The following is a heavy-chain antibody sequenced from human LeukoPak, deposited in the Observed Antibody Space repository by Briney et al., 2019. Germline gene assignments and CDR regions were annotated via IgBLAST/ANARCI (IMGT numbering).Heavy chain of an antibody. CDR1: GFTFSSYW. D-gene: IGHD6-19*01. V-gene: IGHV3-7*01. CDR2: IKQDGSER. J-gene: IGHJ4*02. Sequence: GGSLRLSCVASGFTFSSYWMHWVRQAPGKGLEWVANIKQDGSERNYVDSVKGRFTISRDNAKNSLYLQMNSLRAEDTAVYYCARDGGWYRDYWGQGTLVTVSS. CDR3: ARDGGWYRDY.